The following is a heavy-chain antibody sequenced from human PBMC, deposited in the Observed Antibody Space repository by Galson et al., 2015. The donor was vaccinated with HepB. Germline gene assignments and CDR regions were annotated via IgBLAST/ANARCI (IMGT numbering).Heavy chain of an antibody. CDR3: WGGTYVEDY. CDR1: GFTVSSNY. V-gene: IGHV3-53*01. CDR2: IYSGGST. J-gene: IGHJ4*02. D-gene: IGHD3-16*01. Sequence: SLRLSCAASGFTVSSNYMSWVRQAPGKGLECVSVIYSGGSTYYADSVKGRYTISRDNSKNTLYLQMNGLRAEDTAVYYCWGGTYVEDYWGQGTLVTVSS.